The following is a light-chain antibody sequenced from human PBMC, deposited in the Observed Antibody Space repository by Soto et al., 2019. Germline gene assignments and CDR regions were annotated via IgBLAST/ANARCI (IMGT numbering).Light chain of an antibody. CDR2: AAS. J-gene: IGKJ1*01. V-gene: IGKV1-9*01. CDR1: QGISSY. Sequence: DIHLTQSPSFLSASIGDRVTITCRASQGISSYLAWYQQKPGKAPKLLIYAASTLQSGVPSRFSGSGSGTEFTLTISSLQPEDFATYYCQQLNSYPTFGQGTKVDIK. CDR3: QQLNSYPT.